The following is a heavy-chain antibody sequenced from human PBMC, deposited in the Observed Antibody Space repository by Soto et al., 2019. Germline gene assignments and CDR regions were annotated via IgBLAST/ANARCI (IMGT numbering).Heavy chain of an antibody. J-gene: IGHJ3*02. V-gene: IGHV1-3*01. D-gene: IGHD3-3*02. Sequence: VKVSCKATGYTFSAYTMNWVRQAPGQSLEWMGWINAGSGNTKYSQNFQGRVSITRDTSASTVYMELTGLTSEDTAVYYCARDTETLGPRANDALDIWGQGTMVTVSS. CDR1: GYTFSAYT. CDR3: ARDTETLGPRANDALDI. CDR2: INAGSGNT.